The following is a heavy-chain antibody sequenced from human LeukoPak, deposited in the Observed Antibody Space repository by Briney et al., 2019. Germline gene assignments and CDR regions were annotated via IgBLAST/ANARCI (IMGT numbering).Heavy chain of an antibody. J-gene: IGHJ4*02. CDR3: ARDRGVGYGDYF. D-gene: IGHD4-17*01. V-gene: IGHV4-34*01. CDR2: INHSGST. Sequence: SETLSLTCAVYGGSFSGYYWSWIRQPPGKGLEWIGEINHSGSTNYNPSLKSRVTISVDTSKNQFSLKLSSVTAADTAVYYCARDRGVGYGDYFWGQGTLVTVSS. CDR1: GGSFSGYY.